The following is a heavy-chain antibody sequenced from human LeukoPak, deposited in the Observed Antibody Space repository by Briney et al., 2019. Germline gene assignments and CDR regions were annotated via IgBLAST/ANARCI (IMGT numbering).Heavy chain of an antibody. V-gene: IGHV1-69*13. Sequence: SVKVSCKASGGIFSSYAISWVRQAPGQGLEWMGRIIPIFGTANYAQKFQGRVTITADESTSTAYTELSSLRSEDTAVYYCARGGGYSYGSHDYWGQGTLVTVSS. D-gene: IGHD5-18*01. CDR1: GGIFSSYA. CDR3: ARGGGYSYGSHDY. J-gene: IGHJ4*02. CDR2: IIPIFGTA.